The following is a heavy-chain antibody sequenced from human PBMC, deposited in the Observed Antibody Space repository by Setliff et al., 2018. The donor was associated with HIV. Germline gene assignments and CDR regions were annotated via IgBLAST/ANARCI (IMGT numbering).Heavy chain of an antibody. J-gene: IGHJ4*02. V-gene: IGHV3-48*01. CDR2: ISRSSGTI. D-gene: IGHD1-26*01. CDR3: ATSIHTRGAIDF. Sequence: GGSLRLSCTASGFTFNIYSMNWVRQAPGKGLEWVSYISRSSGTIYYAESVKGRFAISRDNAKNSLYLQMNSLRAEDTALYYCATSIHTRGAIDFWGQGTLVTVSS. CDR1: GFTFNIYS.